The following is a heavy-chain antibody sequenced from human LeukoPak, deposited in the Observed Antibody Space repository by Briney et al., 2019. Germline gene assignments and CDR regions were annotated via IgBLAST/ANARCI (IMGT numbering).Heavy chain of an antibody. Sequence: HPGGSLRLSCAASGFTFDDYGMSWVRQAPGKGLEWVAFIRYDGSNKYYADSVKGRFTISRDNSKNTLYLQMNSLRAEDTAVYYCAKAGSSGWRPLYYFDYWGQGTLVTVSS. V-gene: IGHV3-30*02. CDR2: IRYDGSNK. CDR3: AKAGSSGWRPLYYFDY. CDR1: GFTFDDYG. D-gene: IGHD6-19*01. J-gene: IGHJ4*02.